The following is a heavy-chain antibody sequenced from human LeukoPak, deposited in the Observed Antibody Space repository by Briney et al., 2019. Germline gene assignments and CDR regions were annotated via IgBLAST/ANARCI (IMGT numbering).Heavy chain of an antibody. V-gene: IGHV3-23*01. Sequence: PGGSLRLSCAASGFTVSSNYMSWVRQAPGKGLEWVSTINNSGGNTHYADSVKGQFTISRDNSKHTLYLQMNSLTDEDTAIYYCAKDAGASSAFFDLWGQGTLVTVSS. CDR2: INNSGGNT. D-gene: IGHD2-8*02. CDR1: GFTVSSNY. J-gene: IGHJ4*02. CDR3: AKDAGASSAFFDL.